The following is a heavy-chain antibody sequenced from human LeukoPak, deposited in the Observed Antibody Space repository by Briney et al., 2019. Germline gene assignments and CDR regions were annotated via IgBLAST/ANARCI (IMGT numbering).Heavy chain of an antibody. V-gene: IGHV3-23*01. CDR2: ISGSGGST. CDR1: GFIFSTYA. CDR3: ARDGCSITNCYIRGMDV. J-gene: IGHJ6*02. Sequence: GGSLRLSCAASGFIFSTYAMNWVRQAPGKGLEWVSAISGSGGSTYYADSVKGRFTIPRDNSKNTLYLQMNNLRTEDTAVYFCARDGCSITNCYIRGMDVWGQGTTVSASS. D-gene: IGHD2-2*01.